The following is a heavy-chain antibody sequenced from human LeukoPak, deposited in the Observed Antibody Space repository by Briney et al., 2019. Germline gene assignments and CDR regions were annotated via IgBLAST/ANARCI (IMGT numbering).Heavy chain of an antibody. CDR2: IIPVFGIT. D-gene: IGHD6-13*01. CDR1: GYTFTGYY. J-gene: IGHJ4*02. Sequence: SVKVSCKASGYTFTGYYMHWVRQAPGQGLEWMAGIIPVFGITNYAQKFQGRVTITADESTSTAYMELSSLRSEDTAVYYCARAGSGIAAAGTFDYWGQGTLVTVSS. V-gene: IGHV1-69*13. CDR3: ARAGSGIAAAGTFDY.